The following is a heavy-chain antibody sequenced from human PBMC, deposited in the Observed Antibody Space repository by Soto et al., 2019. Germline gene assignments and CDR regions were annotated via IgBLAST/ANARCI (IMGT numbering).Heavy chain of an antibody. J-gene: IGHJ4*02. CDR1: GYTFTSYY. D-gene: IGHD4-17*01. V-gene: IGHV1-46*01. CDR2: INPSGGST. Sequence: GASVKVSCKASGYTFTSYYMHWVRQAPGQGLEWMGIINPSGGSTSYAQKFQGRVTMTRDTSTSTVYMELSSLRSEDTAVYYCARGAYAGDYGTPFDYWGQGTLVTVSS. CDR3: ARGAYAGDYGTPFDY.